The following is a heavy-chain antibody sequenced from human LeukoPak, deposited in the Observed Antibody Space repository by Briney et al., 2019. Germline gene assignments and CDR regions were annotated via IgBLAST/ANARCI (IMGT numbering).Heavy chain of an antibody. CDR1: GYFIRSGFY. Sequence: SETLSLTCTVSGYFIRSGFYWGWIRQPPGKGLEWIGSFYHSGSTYYNPSLESRVTISLDTSKNQLSLKLTSVTAADTAVYYCARGRHYYDSSDYYYEGDGFDIWGQGTMVTVSS. CDR3: ARGRHYYDSSDYYYEGDGFDI. D-gene: IGHD3-22*01. V-gene: IGHV4-38-2*02. J-gene: IGHJ3*02. CDR2: FYHSGST.